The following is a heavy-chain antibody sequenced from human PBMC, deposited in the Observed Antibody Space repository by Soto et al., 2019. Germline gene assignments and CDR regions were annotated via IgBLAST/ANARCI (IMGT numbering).Heavy chain of an antibody. CDR2: INSDGSST. CDR3: ARSEVSSRDEYDIVAMGLVWFDP. Sequence: EVQLVESGGGLVQPGGSLRLSCAASGFTFGSYWMHWVRQAPGKGLVWVSRINSDGSSTSYADSVKGRFTISRDNAKNTLYLQMNSLRAEDTAVYYCARSEVSSRDEYDIVAMGLVWFDPWGQGPLVAVSS. J-gene: IGHJ5*02. CDR1: GFTFGSYW. D-gene: IGHD5-12*01. V-gene: IGHV3-74*01.